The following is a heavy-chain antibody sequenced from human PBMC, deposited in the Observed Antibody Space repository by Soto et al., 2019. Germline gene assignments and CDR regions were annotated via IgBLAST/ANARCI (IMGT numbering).Heavy chain of an antibody. CDR2: IYYSGST. CDR1: GGSISSGDYY. J-gene: IGHJ5*02. CDR3: ARGGDTAMVSIGWFDP. Sequence: QVQLQESGPGLVKPSQTLSLTCTVSGGSISSGDYYWSWIRQPPGKGLEWIGYIYYSGSTYYNPSPKSRVTISVDTSKNQFSLKLSSVTAADTAVYYCARGGDTAMVSIGWFDPWGQGTLVTVSS. D-gene: IGHD5-18*01. V-gene: IGHV4-30-4*01.